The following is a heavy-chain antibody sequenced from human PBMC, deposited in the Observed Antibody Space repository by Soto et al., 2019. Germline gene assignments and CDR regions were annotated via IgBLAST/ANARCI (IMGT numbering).Heavy chain of an antibody. V-gene: IGHV3-23*01. CDR3: TKDIATIESRSGMGV. CDR2: ISGSGGST. J-gene: IGHJ6*02. Sequence: EVQLLESGGGLVQPGGSLRLSCAASGFIFSSYAMNWVRRAPGEGLEWVSVISGSGGSTYYADSVKGRFTISRDNSKNTLSLQMNSLRAEDTAVYYCTKDIATIESRSGMGVWGQGTTVTVSS. D-gene: IGHD6-13*01. CDR1: GFIFSSYA.